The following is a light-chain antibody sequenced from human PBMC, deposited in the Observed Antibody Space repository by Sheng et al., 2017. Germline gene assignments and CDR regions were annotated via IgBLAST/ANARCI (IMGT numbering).Light chain of an antibody. J-gene: IGLJ1*01. Sequence: QSVLTQPPSVSGAPGQTVTISCAGSSSTYDVHWYRQRPGTAPQLLIYGNTNRPFGVPDRFSGSKSGASASLVITGLQAEDEATYYCQSYDSGLTGSVFGTGPRS. CDR1: SSTYD. CDR2: GNT. CDR3: QSYDSGLTGSV. V-gene: IGLV1-40*01.